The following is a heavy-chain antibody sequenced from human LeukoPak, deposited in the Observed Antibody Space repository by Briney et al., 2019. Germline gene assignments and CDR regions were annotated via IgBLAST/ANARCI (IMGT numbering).Heavy chain of an antibody. J-gene: IGHJ4*02. Sequence: GGSLRLSCAASGFPFSDYFMNWVRQTPERGLEWLAYISGSGYVIDYADSVKGRFIISRDNAKNSLCLQVHSLRAEDTAVYYCARDPVIGATSKRVHGGLDYWGQGTLVTVSS. CDR2: ISGSGYVI. V-gene: IGHV3-11*01. CDR1: GFPFSDYF. CDR3: ARDPVIGATSKRVHGGLDY. D-gene: IGHD2-21*01.